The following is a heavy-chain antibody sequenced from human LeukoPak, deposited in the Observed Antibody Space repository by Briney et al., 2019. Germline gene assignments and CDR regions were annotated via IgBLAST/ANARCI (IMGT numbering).Heavy chain of an antibody. V-gene: IGHV1-8*01. CDR1: GYTFTSYD. D-gene: IGHD4-11*01. Sequence: ASVEVSCKASGYTFTSYDINWVRQATGQGLEWMGWMNPNSGNTGYAQKFQARVTMTRNTSISTAYMELSSLRSEDTAVYYCARDYSMASVDYYGMDVWGQGTTVTVSS. CDR3: ARDYSMASVDYYGMDV. CDR2: MNPNSGNT. J-gene: IGHJ6*02.